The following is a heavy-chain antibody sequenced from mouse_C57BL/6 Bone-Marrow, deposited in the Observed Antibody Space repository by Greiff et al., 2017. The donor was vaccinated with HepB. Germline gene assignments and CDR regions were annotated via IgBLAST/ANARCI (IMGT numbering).Heavy chain of an antibody. CDR3: ARWNYDGRVPFAY. V-gene: IGHV1-63*01. CDR2: IYPGGGYT. CDR1: GYTFTNSG. J-gene: IGHJ3*01. Sequence: QVQLQQSGAELVRPGTSVKMSCKASGYTFTNSGIGWAKQRTGHGLEWIGEIYPGGGYTYYTEKFKGKATLTADKSSSTAYMQFSSLPSEDSAIYYCARWNYDGRVPFAYCGQGTLVTVSA. D-gene: IGHD2-4*01.